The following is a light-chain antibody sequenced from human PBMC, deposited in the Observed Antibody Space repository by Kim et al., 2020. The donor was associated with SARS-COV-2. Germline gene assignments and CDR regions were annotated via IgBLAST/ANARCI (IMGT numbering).Light chain of an antibody. CDR3: LQHSTYPIT. CDR2: GAS. J-gene: IGKJ5*01. CDR1: QDIRNE. Sequence: SAAGGDRVTITCRASQDIRNELGWYQQNPGRAPKRLIYGASSLQSGVPSRFSGSGSGTEFTLTISSVQPEDFATYFCLQHSTYPITFGQGTRLEIK. V-gene: IGKV1-17*01.